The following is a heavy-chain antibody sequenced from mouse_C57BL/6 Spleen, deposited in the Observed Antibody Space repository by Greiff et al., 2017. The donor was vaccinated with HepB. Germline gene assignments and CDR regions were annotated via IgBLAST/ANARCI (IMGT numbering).Heavy chain of an antibody. CDR3: ARNPYYYGSSYYFDY. Sequence: DVMLVESGGGLVKPGGSLKLSCAASGFTFSDYGMHWVRQAPEKGLEWVAYISSGSSTIYYADTVKGRFTISRDKAKNTLFLQMTSLRSEDTAMYYCARNPYYYGSSYYFDYWGQGTTLTVSS. J-gene: IGHJ2*01. CDR2: ISSGSSTI. D-gene: IGHD1-1*01. V-gene: IGHV5-17*01. CDR1: GFTFSDYG.